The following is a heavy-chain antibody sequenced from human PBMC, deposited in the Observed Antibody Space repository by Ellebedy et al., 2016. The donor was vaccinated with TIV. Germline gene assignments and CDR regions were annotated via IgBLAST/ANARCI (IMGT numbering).Heavy chain of an antibody. D-gene: IGHD5-18*01. CDR2: INHSGST. CDR1: GASVSSGRYY. Sequence: MPSETLSLTCTVSGASVSSGRYYWSWIRQPPGKGLEWIGEINHSGSTNYNPSLKSRVTVSVDTSKNQFSLKLSSVTAADTAVYYCARCPGDTAMVTCYFDYWGQGTLVTVSS. CDR3: ARCPGDTAMVTCYFDY. V-gene: IGHV4-39*07. J-gene: IGHJ4*02.